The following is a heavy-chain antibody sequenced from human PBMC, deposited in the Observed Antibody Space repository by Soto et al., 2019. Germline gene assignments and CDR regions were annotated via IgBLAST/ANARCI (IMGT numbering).Heavy chain of an antibody. CDR1: GCTFSSYG. Sequence: GGALGLSCTASGCTFSSYGVHWVRQAPGKWLEWLALIAYDGSNKYYADSVKGRFTISRDNSKKTLYLQMNSLRAEDTAMYYCAKDAPYYYDSSGYYGPFDYWGQGTLVTVSS. J-gene: IGHJ4*02. CDR2: IAYDGSNK. CDR3: AKDAPYYYDSSGYYGPFDY. D-gene: IGHD3-22*01. V-gene: IGHV3-30*18.